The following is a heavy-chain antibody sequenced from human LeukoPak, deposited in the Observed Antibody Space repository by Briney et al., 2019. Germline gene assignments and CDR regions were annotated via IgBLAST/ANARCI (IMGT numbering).Heavy chain of an antibody. J-gene: IGHJ4*02. CDR2: IYYSGST. CDR3: ASLRERSYYARGFDY. Sequence: SETLSLTCTVSGGSIRSSSYYWGWLRQPPGKGLEWLGSIYYSGSTYYNPSLKSRVTISVDTSKNQFSLKLSSVTAAVTAVYYCASLRERSYYARGFDYWGQGTLVTVSS. CDR1: GGSIRSSSYY. V-gene: IGHV4-39*01. D-gene: IGHD1-26*01.